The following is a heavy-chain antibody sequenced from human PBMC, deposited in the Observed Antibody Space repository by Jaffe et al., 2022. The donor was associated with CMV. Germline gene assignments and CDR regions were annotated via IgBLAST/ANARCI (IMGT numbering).Heavy chain of an antibody. J-gene: IGHJ4*02. D-gene: IGHD2-2*01. CDR3: AKGRLDCSSTSCRQDFRTHFDY. CDR2: ISGSGGST. V-gene: IGHV3-23*01. Sequence: EVQLLESGGGLVQPGGSLRLSCAASGFTFSSYAMSWVRQAPGKGLEWVSAISGSGGSTYYADSVKGRFTISRDNSKNTLYLQMNSLRAEDTAVYYCAKGRLDCSSTSCRQDFRTHFDYWGQGTLVTVSS. CDR1: GFTFSSYA.